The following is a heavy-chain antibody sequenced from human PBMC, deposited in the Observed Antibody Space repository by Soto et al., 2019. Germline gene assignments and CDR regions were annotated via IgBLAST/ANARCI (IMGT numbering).Heavy chain of an antibody. CDR2: ISYDGSDK. V-gene: IGHV3-30-3*01. Sequence: GGSLRLSCAGSGFTFSSYAIHWVRQAPGKGLEWVAVISYDGSDKYYGDSVKGRFTISRDNSKHTLYLQMNSLTADDTDTYYCARDGGSSWYDPFDNWGQGTLVTVSS. CDR3: ARDGGSSWYDPFDN. J-gene: IGHJ4*02. D-gene: IGHD6-13*01. CDR1: GFTFSSYA.